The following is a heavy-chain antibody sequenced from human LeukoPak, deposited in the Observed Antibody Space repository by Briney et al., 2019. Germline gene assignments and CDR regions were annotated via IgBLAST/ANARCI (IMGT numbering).Heavy chain of an antibody. D-gene: IGHD3-10*01. CDR1: GGTFSSYA. Sequence: GASVKVSCKASGGTFSSYAISWVRQAPGQGLEWMGGIIPIIGTANYAQKFQGRVTITTDESTSTAYMELSSLRSEDTAVYYCARSFRGMVRGVDYYYYYMDVWGKGTTVTVSS. J-gene: IGHJ6*03. CDR3: ARSFRGMVRGVDYYYYYMDV. CDR2: IIPIIGTA. V-gene: IGHV1-69*05.